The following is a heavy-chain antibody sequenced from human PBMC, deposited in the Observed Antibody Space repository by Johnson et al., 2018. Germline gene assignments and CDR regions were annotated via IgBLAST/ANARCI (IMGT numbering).Heavy chain of an antibody. J-gene: IGHJ3*02. CDR1: GFTFDDYA. D-gene: IGHD3-16*01. V-gene: IGHV3-9*01. CDR3: AKCYDYALLGAFDI. Sequence: EVQLVESGGGLVQPGRSLRLSCAASGFTFDDYAMDWVRQVPGKGLEWVSGISWNSGSIGYADSVKGRFTISRDNAKNSLFLQMNSLRAEDTALYYCAKCYDYALLGAFDIWGQGTMVTVSS. CDR2: ISWNSGSI.